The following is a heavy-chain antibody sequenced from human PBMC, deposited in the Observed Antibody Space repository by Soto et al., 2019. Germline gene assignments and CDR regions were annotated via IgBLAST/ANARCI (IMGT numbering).Heavy chain of an antibody. V-gene: IGHV3-23*01. D-gene: IGHD3-3*01. CDR3: AKRLLEGGAFDI. CDR1: GFTFRTYA. J-gene: IGHJ3*02. Sequence: GGSLRLSCAGSGFTFRTYAMSWVRQAPGKRLEWVSAAGTSSNAYYADSVRGRFTISRDNSKNTLYLEMNSLTAEDTAVYYCAKRLLEGGAFDIWGQGTMVTVSS. CDR2: AGTSSNA.